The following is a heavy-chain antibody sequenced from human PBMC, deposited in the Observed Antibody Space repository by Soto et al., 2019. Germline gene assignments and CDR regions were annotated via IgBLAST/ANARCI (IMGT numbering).Heavy chain of an antibody. CDR1: GGSISSYY. CDR2: IYYSGST. D-gene: IGHD1-26*01. V-gene: IGHV4-59*01. Sequence: QVQLQESGPGLVKPSETLSLTCTVSGGSISSYYWSWIRQPPGKGLEWIGYIYYSGSTNYNPSLKSRVTLAVDTSKHQFSLQLSSVTAADTAVYYCARRYGGNFDYWGQGTLITVSS. J-gene: IGHJ4*02. CDR3: ARRYGGNFDY.